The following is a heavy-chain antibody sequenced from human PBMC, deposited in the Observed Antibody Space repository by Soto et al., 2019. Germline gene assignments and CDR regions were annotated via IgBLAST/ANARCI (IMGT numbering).Heavy chain of an antibody. V-gene: IGHV4-39*01. CDR3: ASLQVPGNFDF. CDR2: IXYXGXX. Sequence: SETLSLTCTVSGGSISSRNYYWAWVRQPPGKXLEXXGXIXYXGXXXXXXSFRSRLTVSVDTSTNQFSIKLTSLTAADTATYYCASLQVPGNFDFWGPGSLVTVS. CDR1: GGSISSRNYY. D-gene: IGHD6-13*01. J-gene: IGHJ4*02.